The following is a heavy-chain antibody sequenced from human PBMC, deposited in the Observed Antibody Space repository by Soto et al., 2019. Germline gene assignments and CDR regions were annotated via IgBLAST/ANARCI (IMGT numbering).Heavy chain of an antibody. CDR1: GFSLSTTGVA. V-gene: IGHV2-5*02. CDR2: IYWDDDK. J-gene: IGHJ4*02. D-gene: IGHD1-26*01. CDR3: AHRRDIYSGSYLGPNSDY. Sequence: QITLKESGPTLVKPTQTLTLTCTFSGFSLSTTGVAVGWIRQPPGKALEWLALIYWDDDKRYSPSLKSRLTITQDTSKNQVVLTMTNMDPVDTATYYCAHRRDIYSGSYLGPNSDYWGQGTLVTVSS.